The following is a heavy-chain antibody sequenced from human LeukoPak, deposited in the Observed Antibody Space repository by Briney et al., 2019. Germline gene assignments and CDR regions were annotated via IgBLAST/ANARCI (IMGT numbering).Heavy chain of an antibody. CDR2: INPNSGGT. CDR3: ARDGDCINGVCYTAPRNWFDP. D-gene: IGHD2-8*01. CDR1: GYTFTGYY. Sequence: GASVKVSCKASGYTFTGYYMHWVRQAPGQGLEWMGRINPNSGGTNYAQKFQGRVTMTRDTSISTAYMELSRLRSDDTAVYYCARDGDCINGVCYTAPRNWFDPWGQGTLVTVSS. J-gene: IGHJ5*02. V-gene: IGHV1-2*06.